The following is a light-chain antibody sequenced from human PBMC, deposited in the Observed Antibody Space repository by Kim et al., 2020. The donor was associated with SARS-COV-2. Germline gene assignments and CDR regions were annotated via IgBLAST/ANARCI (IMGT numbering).Light chain of an antibody. J-gene: IGKJ2*01. Sequence: SASVGDRVTISCQASQDISNHLNWYQQKPGKAPKLLIYDASNLETGVPSKFSGSGSGTDFTFTISSLQPEDVATYYCQQYDNLPYTFGQGTKREI. CDR2: DAS. V-gene: IGKV1-33*01. CDR1: QDISNH. CDR3: QQYDNLPYT.